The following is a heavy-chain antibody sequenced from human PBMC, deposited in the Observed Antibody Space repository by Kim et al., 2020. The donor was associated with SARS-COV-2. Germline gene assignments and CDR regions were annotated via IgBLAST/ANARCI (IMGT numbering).Heavy chain of an antibody. J-gene: IGHJ5*02. CDR2: INYSGNT. V-gene: IGHV4-34*01. CDR1: GGSFSGYY. CDR3: PWGNWYEPLSNTYNWLDP. Sequence: SETLSLTCAVYGGSFSGYYWNWIRQPPGKGLEWIGQINYSGNTNYNPSLKRRVLISADTSKKQLSLKLSSVTAADTARYDFPWGNWYEPLSNTYNWLDP. D-gene: IGHD6-13*01.